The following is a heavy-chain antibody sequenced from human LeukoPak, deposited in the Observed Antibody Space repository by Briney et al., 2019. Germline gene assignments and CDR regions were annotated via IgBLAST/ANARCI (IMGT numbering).Heavy chain of an antibody. CDR1: GFSFSSYA. CDR3: ARRAGIAMAGRGDCFDY. CDR2: ISYDGRNK. D-gene: IGHD6-19*01. Sequence: PGKSLRLSCAASGFSFSSYAMHWVRQAPGKGLEWVTVISYDGRNKYYADSVKGRFTISRDNSKNTLYLQMNSLRAEDTAVYYCARRAGIAMAGRGDCFDYWGQGTLVTVSS. V-gene: IGHV3-30*04. J-gene: IGHJ4*02.